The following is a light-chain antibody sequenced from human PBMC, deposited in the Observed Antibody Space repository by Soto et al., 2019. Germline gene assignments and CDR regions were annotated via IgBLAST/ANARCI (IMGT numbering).Light chain of an antibody. V-gene: IGKV3-20*01. CDR1: QSVSRNF. Sequence: EIMLTQSPGTLSFSPGERATLSCRASQSVSRNFIAWYQQKPGQAPRLLIYDESTRATGSPDRFSGSGSGTDFTLTINRLEPEDFAVYHCQLYGDSGITFGGGTKLEIK. CDR2: DES. CDR3: QLYGDSGIT. J-gene: IGKJ4*01.